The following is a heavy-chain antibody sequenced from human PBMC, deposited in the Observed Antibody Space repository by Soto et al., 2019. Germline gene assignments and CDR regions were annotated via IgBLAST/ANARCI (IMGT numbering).Heavy chain of an antibody. CDR1: GLSISNDYS. CDR2: VFESGSS. CDR3: ARERHDNSDEFDF. J-gene: IGHJ4*02. D-gene: IGHD1-1*01. Sequence: KSSETLSLTCIVSGLSISNDYSWGWIRQPPGKGLEWIGSVFESGSSYNNPSLRGRLTIFVDTSKNQFSLNLTSVTAADTAVYYCARERHDNSDEFDFWGQGILVTVSS. V-gene: IGHV4-38-2*02.